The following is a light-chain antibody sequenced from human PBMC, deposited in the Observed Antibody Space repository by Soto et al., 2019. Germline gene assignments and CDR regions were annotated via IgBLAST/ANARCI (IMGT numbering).Light chain of an antibody. V-gene: IGKV2D-29*01. J-gene: IGKJ1*01. CDR1: QSLLHSDGKTF. CDR3: MQSIQLPWT. Sequence: DIPMTQTPLALSLLSGQPPTITCERSQSLLHSDGKTFLYWSQHKPGQPPHLLIYDVSNRFSGVPDRFSGSGSGTDFTLKSSRVEAEDVGVYYCMQSIQLPWTFGQGTKVDIK. CDR2: DVS.